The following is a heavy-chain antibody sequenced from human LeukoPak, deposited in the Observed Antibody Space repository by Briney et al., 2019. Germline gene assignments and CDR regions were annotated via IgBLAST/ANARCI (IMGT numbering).Heavy chain of an antibody. V-gene: IGHV3-23*01. CDR3: AKVRSRIAAAGTSVYYFDY. CDR1: GFTFSSYA. Sequence: PGGSLRLSCAAPGFTFSSYAMSWVRQAPGKGLEWVSAISGSGGSTYYADSVKGRFTISRDNSKNTLYLQMNSLRAEDTAVYYCAKVRSRIAAAGTSVYYFDYWGQGTLVTVSS. D-gene: IGHD6-13*01. CDR2: ISGSGGST. J-gene: IGHJ4*02.